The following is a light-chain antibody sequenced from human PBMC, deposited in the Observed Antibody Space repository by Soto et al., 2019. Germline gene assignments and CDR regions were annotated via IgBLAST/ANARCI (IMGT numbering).Light chain of an antibody. Sequence: DIQMTQSPSSLSASVGDRVTITCRASQSISSYLNWYQQKPGKAPKLLIYAASSLQSVFPSRFIGSGSGTDFTLTISSLQPEAFATYYCQQSYSTWTFGQGTKVEIK. CDR3: QQSYSTWT. J-gene: IGKJ1*01. CDR1: QSISSY. V-gene: IGKV1-39*01. CDR2: AAS.